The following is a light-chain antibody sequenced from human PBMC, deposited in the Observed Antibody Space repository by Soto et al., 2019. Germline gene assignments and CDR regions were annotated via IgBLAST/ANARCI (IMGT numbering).Light chain of an antibody. CDR3: QQRSDWPST. CDR1: QSVSSY. J-gene: IGKJ4*01. CDR2: DAS. V-gene: IGKV3-11*01. Sequence: EIVLTQSPATLSLSPGERATLSCRASQSVSSYLAWYQQKPGQAPRLLIYDASNRATGIPARFSGSGSGTDFTLTTRSLEPDDFAVYYCQQRSDWPSTFGGGTKVQIK.